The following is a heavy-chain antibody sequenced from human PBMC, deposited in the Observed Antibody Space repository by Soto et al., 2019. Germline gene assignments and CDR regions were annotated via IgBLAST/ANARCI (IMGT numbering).Heavy chain of an antibody. Sequence: QVQLVQSGAEVKKPGASVKVSCKASGYTFTGYYMHWVRQAPGQGLEWMGWINPNSGGTNYAQKFQGWVTMTRDTSISTADMELSRLRSDDTAVYYCARGGQLWYRGHDAFDIWGQGTMVTVSS. V-gene: IGHV1-2*04. D-gene: IGHD5-18*01. CDR2: INPNSGGT. CDR3: ARGGQLWYRGHDAFDI. J-gene: IGHJ3*02. CDR1: GYTFTGYY.